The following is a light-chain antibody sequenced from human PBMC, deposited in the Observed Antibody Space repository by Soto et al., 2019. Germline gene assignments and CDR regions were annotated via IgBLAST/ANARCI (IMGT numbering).Light chain of an antibody. CDR3: QKYNKGXPIT. CDR2: DSS. V-gene: IGKV3-11*01. CDR1: QSVSTY. J-gene: IGKJ5*01. Sequence: ESVLTQSPATLSLSPGEKATLSCRAIQSVSTYLACYQQKPGQARRRLIYDSSNRATGIPARFSGSGSGTEFTLTIRNVDPDDFAVYYCQKYNKGXPITSGHGTRLXI.